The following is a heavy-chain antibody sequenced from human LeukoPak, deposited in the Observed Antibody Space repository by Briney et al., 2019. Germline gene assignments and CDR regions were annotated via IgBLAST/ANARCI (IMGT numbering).Heavy chain of an antibody. Sequence: GGSLRLSCSASGFTFSSHWMTWVRQAPGKGLEWVANIKEDGSKKSYVDSVKGRFTISRDNAKNSLYLQMNSLRAEDTAVYHCATPLDYYDSSGYHQGGDWGQGTLVTVSS. CDR3: ATPLDYYDSSGYHQGGD. V-gene: IGHV3-7*03. J-gene: IGHJ4*02. CDR1: GFTFSSHW. CDR2: IKEDGSKK. D-gene: IGHD3-22*01.